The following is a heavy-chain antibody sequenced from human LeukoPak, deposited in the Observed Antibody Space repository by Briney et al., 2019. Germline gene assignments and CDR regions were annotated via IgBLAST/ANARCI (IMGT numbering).Heavy chain of an antibody. CDR3: ASRSAVAGY. CDR1: GFTVSSNY. V-gene: IGHV3-30-3*01. D-gene: IGHD6-19*01. J-gene: IGHJ4*02. Sequence: GGSLRLSCAASGFTVSSNYMSWVRQAPGKGLEWVAVISYDGSNKYYADSVKGRFTISRDNSKNTLYLQMNSLRAEDTAVYYCASRSAVAGYWGQGTLVTVSS. CDR2: ISYDGSNK.